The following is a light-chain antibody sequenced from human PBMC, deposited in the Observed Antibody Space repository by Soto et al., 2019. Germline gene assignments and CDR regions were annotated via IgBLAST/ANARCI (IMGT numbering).Light chain of an antibody. CDR3: QQLHGYPIT. J-gene: IGKJ5*01. CDR1: QSISSW. CDR2: DAY. Sequence: IQLTQSPSSLSASVGDRLTITCRASQSISSWLAWYQQKPGKAPKLLIYDAYSLESGTPSRFSGRRSGTEFTLTIASVQPEDFATYYCQQLHGYPITFGQGTRLEIK. V-gene: IGKV1-13*02.